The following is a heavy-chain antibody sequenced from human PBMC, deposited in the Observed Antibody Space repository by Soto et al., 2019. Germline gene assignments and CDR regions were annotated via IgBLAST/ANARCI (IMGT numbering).Heavy chain of an antibody. CDR2: INTDGTRT. J-gene: IGHJ5*02. CDR1: GFTFNNYW. Sequence: GGSLRLSCAASGFTFNNYWMHWVRQAPGKGLMWVSRINTDGTRTTYADSVKGRFAISRDNAKNTVYLQMNSLRADDTAVYFCARVKSGSYDWSDPWGQGTLVTVSS. CDR3: ARVKSGSYDWSDP. V-gene: IGHV3-74*01. D-gene: IGHD3-10*01.